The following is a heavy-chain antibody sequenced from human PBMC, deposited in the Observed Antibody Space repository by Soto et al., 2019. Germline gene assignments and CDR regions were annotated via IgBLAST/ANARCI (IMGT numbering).Heavy chain of an antibody. Sequence: EVQLLESGGGLVQPGGSLRLSCAASGFTFSNYAMSWVRQTPGKGLEWVSTVNIRGDNTHYADSVKGRFTISRDNSRSTLYLQMCALRAEDTAVFYCANARYCNGDNCCSEFDLWGQGSLVTVSS. CDR2: VNIRGDNT. V-gene: IGHV3-23*01. J-gene: IGHJ5*02. D-gene: IGHD2-15*01. CDR3: ANARYCNGDNCCSEFDL. CDR1: GFTFSNYA.